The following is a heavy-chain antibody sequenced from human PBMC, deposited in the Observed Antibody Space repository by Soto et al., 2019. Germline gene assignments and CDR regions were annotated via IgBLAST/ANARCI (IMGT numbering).Heavy chain of an antibody. CDR2: IIPIFGTA. V-gene: IGHV1-69*01. CDR1: GYTFSSYA. J-gene: IGHJ6*02. Sequence: GPQVKVSCKASGYTFSSYAISWVRQAPGQGLEWMGGIIPIFGTANYAQKFQGRVTITADESTSTAYMELSSLRSEDTAVYYCARDQGITTFGVYSMYYYGMDVWGQGTTVTVSS. D-gene: IGHD3-3*01. CDR3: ARDQGITTFGVYSMYYYGMDV.